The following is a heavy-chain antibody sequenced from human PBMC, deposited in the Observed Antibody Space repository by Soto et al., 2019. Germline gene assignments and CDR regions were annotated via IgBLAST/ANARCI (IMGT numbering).Heavy chain of an antibody. J-gene: IGHJ4*02. CDR3: ATCIADYANYFDY. CDR2: ISGSGGST. V-gene: IGHV3-23*01. D-gene: IGHD6-13*01. Sequence: HPGGSLRLSCAASGFTFSSYAMSWVRQAPGKGLEWVSAISGSGGSTYYADSVKGRFTISRDNSKNTLYLQMNSLRAEDTAVYYCATCIADYANYFDYWGQGTLVTVSS. CDR1: GFTFSSYA.